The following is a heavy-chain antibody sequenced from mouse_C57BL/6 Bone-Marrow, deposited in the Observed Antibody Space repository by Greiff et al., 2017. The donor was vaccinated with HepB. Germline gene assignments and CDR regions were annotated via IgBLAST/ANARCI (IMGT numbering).Heavy chain of an antibody. CDR1: GYAFTNYL. D-gene: IGHD2-4*01. CDR3: ARSTMITTARFDY. Sequence: QVQLKQSGAELVRPGTSVKVSCKASGYAFTNYLIEWVKQRPGQGLEWIGVINPGSGGTNYNEKFKGKATLTADKSSSTAYMQLSSLTSEDSAVYFCARSTMITTARFDYWGQGTTLTVSS. J-gene: IGHJ2*01. V-gene: IGHV1-54*01. CDR2: INPGSGGT.